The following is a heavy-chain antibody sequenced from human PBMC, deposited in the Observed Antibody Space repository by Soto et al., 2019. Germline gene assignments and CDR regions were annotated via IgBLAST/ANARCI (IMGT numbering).Heavy chain of an antibody. Sequence: SVKVSCKASGGTFSSYAISWVRQAPGQGLEWMGGIIPIFGTANYAQKFQGRVTITADESTSTAYMELSSLRSEDTAVYYCARGPSPLPAARPIAPPDYWGQGTLVTVSS. CDR2: IIPIFGTA. D-gene: IGHD6-6*01. CDR3: ARGPSPLPAARPIAPPDY. J-gene: IGHJ4*02. V-gene: IGHV1-69*13. CDR1: GGTFSSYA.